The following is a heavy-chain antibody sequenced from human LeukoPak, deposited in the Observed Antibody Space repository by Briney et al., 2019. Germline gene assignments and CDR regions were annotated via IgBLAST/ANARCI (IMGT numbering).Heavy chain of an antibody. CDR3: ASSGGMRLDY. CDR2: INHSGGT. D-gene: IGHD3-10*01. CDR1: GGSFSGYY. J-gene: IGHJ4*02. Sequence: SETLSLTCAVYGGSFSGYYWSWIRQPPGKGLEWLGEINHSGGTNYNPSLKSRVTISVDTSKNQFSLKLSSVTAADTAVYYCASSGGMRLDYWGQGTLVTVSS. V-gene: IGHV4-34*01.